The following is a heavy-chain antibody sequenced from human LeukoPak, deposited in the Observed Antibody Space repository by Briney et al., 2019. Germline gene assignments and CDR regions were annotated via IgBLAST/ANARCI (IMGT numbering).Heavy chain of an antibody. V-gene: IGHV1-69*13. J-gene: IGHJ4*02. CDR1: GGTFSSYA. D-gene: IGHD2-15*01. Sequence: SVKVSCKASGGTFSSYAISWVRQAPGQGLEWMGGIIAIFGTANYAQKFQGRVTITADESTSTAYMELSSLRSEDTAVYYCARSRVLCSGGSCYSLYYLDYWGQGTLVTVS. CDR2: IIAIFGTA. CDR3: ARSRVLCSGGSCYSLYYLDY.